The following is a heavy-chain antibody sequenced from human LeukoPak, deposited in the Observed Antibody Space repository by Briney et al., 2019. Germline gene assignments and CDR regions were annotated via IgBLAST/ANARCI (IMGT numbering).Heavy chain of an antibody. Sequence: SETLSLTCAVYGGSFSGYYWNWIRQPPGKGLEWIGEINHSGSTNYNPSLKSRVTISVDTSKNQFSLKLSSVTAADTAVYYCASEVDTAVAGFDYWGQGTLDTVSS. CDR1: GGSFSGYY. V-gene: IGHV4-34*01. CDR3: ASEVDTAVAGFDY. D-gene: IGHD5-18*01. J-gene: IGHJ4*02. CDR2: INHSGST.